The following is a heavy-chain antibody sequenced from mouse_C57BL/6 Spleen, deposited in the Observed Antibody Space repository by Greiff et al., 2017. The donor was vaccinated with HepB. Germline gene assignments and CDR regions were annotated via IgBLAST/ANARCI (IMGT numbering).Heavy chain of an antibody. Sequence: QVQLQQPGAELVKPGASVKLSSKASGYTSPSYWMQWVKQRPGQGLEWIGEIDPSDSYTNYNQKFKGKATLTVDTSSSTAYMQLSSLTSEDSAVYYCARGVTGPYAMDYWGQGTSVTVSS. V-gene: IGHV1-50*01. D-gene: IGHD2-1*01. CDR3: ARGVTGPYAMDY. CDR2: IDPSDSYT. CDR1: GYTSPSYW. J-gene: IGHJ4*01.